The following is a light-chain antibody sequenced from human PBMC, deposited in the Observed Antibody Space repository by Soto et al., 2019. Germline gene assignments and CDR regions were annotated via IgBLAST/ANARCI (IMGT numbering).Light chain of an antibody. J-gene: IGKJ5*01. CDR1: QAVRSN. CDR2: GAS. Sequence: EIVITRSPATLAVSPGEVSTLCFIASQAVRSNVAWYYQKPRQAPRLLIYGASTRATGVPARFSGSGSGTEFTLSISSLQSEDFAVYYCQQYKNWPPITFGQGTRLEIK. CDR3: QQYKNWPPIT. V-gene: IGKV3-15*01.